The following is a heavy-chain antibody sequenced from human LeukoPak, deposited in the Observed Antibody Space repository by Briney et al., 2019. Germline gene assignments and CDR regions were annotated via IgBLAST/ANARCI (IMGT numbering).Heavy chain of an antibody. D-gene: IGHD3-22*01. Sequence: SETLSLTCTVSGGSISTNSYYWGWIRLPPGKGLEWIANIYYTGTTYYNPSLKSRVTISVDTSKNQFSLKLSSVTAADTAVYYCARAGDSSGYEYYFDYWGQGTLVTVSS. CDR3: ARAGDSSGYEYYFDY. CDR1: GGSISTNSYY. V-gene: IGHV4-39*07. CDR2: IYYTGTT. J-gene: IGHJ4*02.